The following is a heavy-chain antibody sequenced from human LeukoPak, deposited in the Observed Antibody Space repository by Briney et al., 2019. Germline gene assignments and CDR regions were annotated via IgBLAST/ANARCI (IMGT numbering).Heavy chain of an antibody. CDR1: GYTFTGYY. CDR2: INPNSGGT. CDR3: ARSKLAAAGTSFDY. V-gene: IGHV1-2*02. D-gene: IGHD6-13*01. J-gene: IGHJ4*02. Sequence: ASVKVSCKASGYTFTGYYMHWVRQAPGQGLEWMGWINPNSGGTNYAQKFQGRVTMTRDTSISTAYMELSRLRSDDTAGYYCARSKLAAAGTSFDYWGQGTLVTVSS.